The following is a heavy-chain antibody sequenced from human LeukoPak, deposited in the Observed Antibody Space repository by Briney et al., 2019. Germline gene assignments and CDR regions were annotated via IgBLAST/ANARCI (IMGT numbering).Heavy chain of an antibody. Sequence: SETLSLTCAVSGGSISSSNWWSWVRQPPGKGLEWIGEIYHSGGTNYNPSLKSRVTISVDTSKNQFSLKLSSVTAADTAVYYCARPVNRFYKAGFDYWGQGTLVTVFS. V-gene: IGHV4-4*02. D-gene: IGHD6-19*01. CDR3: ARPVNRFYKAGFDY. J-gene: IGHJ4*02. CDR1: GGSISSSNW. CDR2: IYHSGGT.